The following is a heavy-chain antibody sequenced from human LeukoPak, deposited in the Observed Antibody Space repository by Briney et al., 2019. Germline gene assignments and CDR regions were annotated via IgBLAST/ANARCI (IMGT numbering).Heavy chain of an antibody. CDR3: ARYYYDSSGPPPPPTYWYFDL. CDR1: GGSISSGGYY. CDR2: IYHSGST. D-gene: IGHD3-22*01. Sequence: PSETLSLTCTVSGGSISSGGYYWSWIRQHPGKGLEWIGYIYHSGSTNYNPSLKSRVTISVDKSKNQFSLKLSSVTAADTAVYYCARYYYDSSGPPPPPTYWYFDLWGRGTLVTVSS. J-gene: IGHJ2*01. V-gene: IGHV4-61*08.